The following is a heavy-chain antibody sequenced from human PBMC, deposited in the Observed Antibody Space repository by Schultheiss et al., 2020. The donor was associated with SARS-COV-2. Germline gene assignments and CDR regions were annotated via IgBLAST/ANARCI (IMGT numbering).Heavy chain of an antibody. Sequence: GGSLRLSCAASGFTFSSYGMHWVRQAPGKGLEWVANIKQDGSEKYYVDSVKGRFTISRDNAKNSLYLQMNSLRAEDTAVYYCARGDTAMVNFSWFDPWGQGTLVTVSS. V-gene: IGHV3-7*03. J-gene: IGHJ5*02. CDR1: GFTFSSYG. CDR2: IKQDGSEK. CDR3: ARGDTAMVNFSWFDP. D-gene: IGHD5-18*01.